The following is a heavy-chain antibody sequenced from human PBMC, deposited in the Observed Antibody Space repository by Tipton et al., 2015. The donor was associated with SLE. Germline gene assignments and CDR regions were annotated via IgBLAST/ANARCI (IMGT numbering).Heavy chain of an antibody. CDR1: GFTFGNYA. Sequence: QLVQSGGGLVQPGGSLRLSCAASGFTFGNYAMSWVRQAPGKGLERVSIIYSSGNTYDADSVKGRFITSRENSKNTLYLQLNSLRPEDTAVYYCAKDKSAYCSGMSCSLFDSWGQGTLVTVSS. V-gene: IGHV3-23*03. CDR3: AKDKSAYCSGMSCSLFDS. J-gene: IGHJ4*02. D-gene: IGHD2-21*01. CDR2: IIYSSGNT.